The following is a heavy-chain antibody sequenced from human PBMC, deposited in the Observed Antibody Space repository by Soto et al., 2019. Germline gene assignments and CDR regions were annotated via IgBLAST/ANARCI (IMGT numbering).Heavy chain of an antibody. V-gene: IGHV4-59*11. Sequence: SETLSLTCDVSGVSITSHYWNWIRQSPGMGLEWIGSTYFRGSASYNPSLKSRVTISLDTSKDQLSLTLSAVTAADSAVYYCARDLRSRGWFDPWGPGILVTV. CDR2: TYFRGSA. CDR1: GVSITSHY. CDR3: ARDLRSRGWFDP. J-gene: IGHJ5*02.